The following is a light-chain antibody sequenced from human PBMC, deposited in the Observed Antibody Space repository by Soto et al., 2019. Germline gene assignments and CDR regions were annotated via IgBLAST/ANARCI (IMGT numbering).Light chain of an antibody. Sequence: QPVLTQSPSASASLGASVKLTCTLSSGHSSYAIAWHQQQPEKGPRYLMKLNSDGSHSKGDGIPDRFSGSSSGAERYLTLSSLQSEDEADYYCQTWGTGIQVVFGGGTQLTVL. CDR3: QTWGTGIQVV. CDR1: SGHSSYA. CDR2: LNSDGSH. J-gene: IGLJ2*01. V-gene: IGLV4-69*01.